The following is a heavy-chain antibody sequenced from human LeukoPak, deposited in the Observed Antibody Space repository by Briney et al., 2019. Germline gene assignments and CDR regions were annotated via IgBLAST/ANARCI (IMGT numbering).Heavy chain of an antibody. Sequence: SETLSLTCTVYGYAISNGYYWSWIRQPPGKGLEWIGEINHSGSTNYNPSLKSRVTISVDTSKSHFSLKLSSVTAADTAVYYCAGRAGSDYYFYMDVWGKGTTVTISS. D-gene: IGHD3-10*01. CDR2: INHSGST. J-gene: IGHJ6*03. CDR1: GYAISNGYY. CDR3: AGRAGSDYYFYMDV. V-gene: IGHV4-34*01.